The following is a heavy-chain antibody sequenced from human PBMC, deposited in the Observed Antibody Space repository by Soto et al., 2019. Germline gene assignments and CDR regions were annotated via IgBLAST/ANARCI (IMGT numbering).Heavy chain of an antibody. Sequence: SETLSLTCTVSGGSISSYYWSWIRQPPGKGLEWIGYIYYSGSTNYNPSLKSQVTISVDTSKNQFSLKLSSVTAADTAVYYCARHTYMVRGVSIDYWGQGTLVTVS. CDR3: ARHTYMVRGVSIDY. V-gene: IGHV4-59*08. CDR2: IYYSGST. J-gene: IGHJ4*02. CDR1: GGSISSYY. D-gene: IGHD3-10*01.